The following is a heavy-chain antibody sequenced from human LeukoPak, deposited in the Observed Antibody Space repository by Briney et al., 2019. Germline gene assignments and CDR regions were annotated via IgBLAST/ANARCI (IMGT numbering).Heavy chain of an antibody. CDR3: ARDRYRAFDI. CDR1: GGSISSYY. V-gene: IGHV4-59*01. CDR2: IYYSGST. J-gene: IGHJ3*02. Sequence: SETLSLNCTVSGGSISSYYWSWIRQPPGKGLEWIGYIYYSGSTNYNPSLKSRVTISVDTSKNQFSLKLSSVTAADTAVYYCARDRYRAFDIWGQGTMVTVSS. D-gene: IGHD2-2*02.